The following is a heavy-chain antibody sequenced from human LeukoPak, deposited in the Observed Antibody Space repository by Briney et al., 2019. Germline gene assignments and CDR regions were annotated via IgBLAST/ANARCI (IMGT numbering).Heavy chain of an antibody. J-gene: IGHJ6*03. D-gene: IGHD4-17*01. CDR2: MNPNSGNT. Sequence: ASVKVSCKASGYTFTSYDINWVRQATGQGLEWMGWMNPNSGNTGYAQKFQGRVTMTRNTSTSTAYMELSSLKSDDTAVYFCARGASDTTNGDYMSYYYYMDVWGKGTTVTVSS. CDR3: ARGASDTTNGDYMSYYYYMDV. V-gene: IGHV1-8*01. CDR1: GYTFTSYD.